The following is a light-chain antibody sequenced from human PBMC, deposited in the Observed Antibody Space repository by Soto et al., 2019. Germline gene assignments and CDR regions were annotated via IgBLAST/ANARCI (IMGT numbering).Light chain of an antibody. CDR2: GAS. V-gene: IGKV3-20*01. CDR3: QQYGSSPPLT. Sequence: EIVLTQSPGTLSLSPGERATLSCRASQSVSSSYLAWYQQKPGQAPRLLIYGASSRATGTPDSFSGSGSGTDFTLTISRLEPEDFAVYYCQQYGSSPPLTFGGGTKVDIK. CDR1: QSVSSSY. J-gene: IGKJ4*01.